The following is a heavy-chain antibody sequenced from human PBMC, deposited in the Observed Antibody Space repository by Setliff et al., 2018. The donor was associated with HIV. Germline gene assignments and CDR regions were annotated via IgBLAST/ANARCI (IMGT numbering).Heavy chain of an antibody. CDR2: MDYSGST. CDR3: ARQPGIVVAGPLDY. V-gene: IGHV4-39*01. CDR1: GDSVNDRSYF. Sequence: SETLSLTCTVSGDSVNDRSYFWGWIRQPPGKGLEWIGSMDYSGSTYYNPSLKSRVTISADTSKNQFSLKLSSVTAADTAVYYCARQPGIVVAGPLDYWGQGTLVTVS. D-gene: IGHD6-19*01. J-gene: IGHJ4*02.